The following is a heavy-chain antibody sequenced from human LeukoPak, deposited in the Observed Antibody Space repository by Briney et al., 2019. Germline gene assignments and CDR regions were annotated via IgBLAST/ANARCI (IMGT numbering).Heavy chain of an antibody. CDR3: ARGAVLRFLEWLGPYYFDY. CDR2: IYHSGST. CDR1: GGSISSGGYS. D-gene: IGHD3-3*01. V-gene: IGHV4-30-2*01. J-gene: IGHJ4*02. Sequence: SETLSLTCTVSGGSISSGGYSWSWIRQPPGKGLEWIGYIYHSGSTYYNPSLKSRVTISVDRSKNQFSLKLSSVTAADTAVYYCARGAVLRFLEWLGPYYFDYWGQGTLVTVSS.